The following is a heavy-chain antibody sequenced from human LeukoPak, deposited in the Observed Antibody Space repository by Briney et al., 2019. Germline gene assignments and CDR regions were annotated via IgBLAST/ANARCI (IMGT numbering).Heavy chain of an antibody. Sequence: GGSLRLSCADSGFTFSTYAMHWVRQAPGKGLEWVAIISYDGSNKYYADSVKGRFTISRDNSKNTLYLQMNSLRAEDTAVYYCAKDSSRKGFDYWGQGTLVTVSS. J-gene: IGHJ4*02. D-gene: IGHD2-2*01. CDR2: ISYDGSNK. V-gene: IGHV3-30*04. CDR3: AKDSSRKGFDY. CDR1: GFTFSTYA.